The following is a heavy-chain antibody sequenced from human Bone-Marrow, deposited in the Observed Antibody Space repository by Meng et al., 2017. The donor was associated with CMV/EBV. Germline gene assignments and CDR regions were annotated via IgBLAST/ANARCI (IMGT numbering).Heavy chain of an antibody. CDR3: ARDLTVTGTILLRYGRRGGMAV. J-gene: IGHJ6*02. D-gene: IGHD4-17*01. Sequence: SETLSLTCAVYGGSFSGYYWSWIRQPPGKGLEWIGEINHSGSTNYNPSLKSRVTISVDTSKNQFSLKLSSVTAADTAVYYCARDLTVTGTILLRYGRRGGMAVWGQGTTVTVSS. CDR2: INHSGST. CDR1: GGSFSGYY. V-gene: IGHV4-34*01.